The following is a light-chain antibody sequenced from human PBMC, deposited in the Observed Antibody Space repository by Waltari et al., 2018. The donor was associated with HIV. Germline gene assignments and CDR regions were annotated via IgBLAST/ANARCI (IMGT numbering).Light chain of an antibody. Sequence: QSALTQPRSVSGSPGQSVTISCTGTSSAVGAYNFVSWYQQHPGKAPELLIYDVTKRPSGVPDRLSGSKSGNTASLTISGLQPEDEADYYCCSYGGRFNYVFGPGTKVTVL. J-gene: IGLJ1*01. CDR1: SSAVGAYNF. V-gene: IGLV2-11*02. CDR3: CSYGGRFNYV. CDR2: DVT.